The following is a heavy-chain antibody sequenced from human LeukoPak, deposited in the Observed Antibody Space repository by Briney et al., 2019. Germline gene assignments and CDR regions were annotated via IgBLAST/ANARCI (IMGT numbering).Heavy chain of an antibody. CDR2: IYYSGST. CDR1: GGSISSDY. Sequence: SETLSLTCTVSGGSISSDYWSWIPQPPGKGLEWIGYIYYSGSTNYNPSLKSRVTISVDTSKNQFSLKLSSVTAADTAVYYCARAGQIDWDANWFDPWGQGTLVTVSS. CDR3: ARAGQIDWDANWFDP. D-gene: IGHD3-9*01. J-gene: IGHJ5*02. V-gene: IGHV4-59*01.